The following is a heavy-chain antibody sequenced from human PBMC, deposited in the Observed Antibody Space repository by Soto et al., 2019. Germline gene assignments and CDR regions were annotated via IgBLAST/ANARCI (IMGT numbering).Heavy chain of an antibody. J-gene: IGHJ4*02. D-gene: IGHD3-22*01. CDR2: ISGSGGTT. CDR1: GFTFSSYA. Sequence: PGGSLRLSCAASGFTFSSYAMGWVRQAPGKGLEWVSTISGSGGTTYYEDSVKGRFTISRDNSKNTLYLQMNSLRAEGTAAYYCAKDKWSDSRGYYFPAFDYWGQGTQVTVS. CDR3: AKDKWSDSRGYYFPAFDY. V-gene: IGHV3-23*01.